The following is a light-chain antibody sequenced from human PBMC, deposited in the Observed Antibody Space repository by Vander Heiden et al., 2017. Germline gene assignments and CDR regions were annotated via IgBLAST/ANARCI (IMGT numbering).Light chain of an antibody. CDR1: QSISSY. V-gene: IGKV1-39*01. J-gene: IGKJ2*01. CDR3: QQSYSTPRT. Sequence: DIQMTQSPSSLSASVGDRVTITCRASQSISSYLIWYQQKPGKAPQLLIYAASSLQSCVPSSFSGSGSGTDFTLTISSLQPEDFATYYCQQSYSTPRTFGQGTKLEIK. CDR2: AAS.